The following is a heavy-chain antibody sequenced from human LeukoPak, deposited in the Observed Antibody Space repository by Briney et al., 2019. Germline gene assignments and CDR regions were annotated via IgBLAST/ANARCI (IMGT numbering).Heavy chain of an antibody. CDR2: IYYSGST. J-gene: IGHJ3*02. CDR1: GGSIGSYY. CDR3: ARHDYGDYVGLGAFDI. Sequence: SETLSLTCTVSGGSIGSYYWSWIRQPPGKGLEWIGYIYYSGSTNYNPSLKSRVTISVDTSKNQFSLKLSSVTAADTAVYYCARHDYGDYVGLGAFDIWGQGTMVTVSS. V-gene: IGHV4-59*08. D-gene: IGHD4-17*01.